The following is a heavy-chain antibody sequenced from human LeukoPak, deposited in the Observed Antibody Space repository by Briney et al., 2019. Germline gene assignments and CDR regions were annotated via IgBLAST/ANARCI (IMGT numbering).Heavy chain of an antibody. CDR1: GFTFSSYS. CDR3: ARESSNRRLQLNYFDY. D-gene: IGHD5-24*01. J-gene: IGHJ4*02. V-gene: IGHV3-21*01. Sequence: GGSLRLSCAASGFTFSSYSMNWVRQAPGKGLEWVSSISSSSSYIYYADSVRGRFTTSRDNAKNSLYLQMNSLRAEDTAVYYCARESSNRRLQLNYFDYWGQGTLVTVSS. CDR2: ISSSSSYI.